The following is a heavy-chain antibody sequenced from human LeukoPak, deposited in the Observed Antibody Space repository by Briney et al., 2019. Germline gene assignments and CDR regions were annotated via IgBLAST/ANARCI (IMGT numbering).Heavy chain of an antibody. CDR1: GFTFTSSA. CDR3: AREGSPPPSSDYYGMDV. J-gene: IGHJ6*02. V-gene: IGHV1-58*01. CDR2: IVVGSGNT. Sequence: ASVTVSCKASGFTFTSSAVQWVRQARGQRLEWIGWIVVGSGNTNYAQKFQERVTITRDMSTSTAYMELSSLRSEDTAVYYCAREGSPPPSSDYYGMDVWGQGTTVTVSS. D-gene: IGHD3-10*01.